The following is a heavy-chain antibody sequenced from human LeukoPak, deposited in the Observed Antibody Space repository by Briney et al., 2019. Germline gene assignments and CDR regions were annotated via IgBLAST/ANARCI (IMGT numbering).Heavy chain of an antibody. CDR1: GFTFSSYG. J-gene: IGHJ4*02. D-gene: IGHD3-10*01. CDR3: ARDTYGSGSYYNAPLDY. Sequence: GGSLRLSCAASGFTFSSYGMHWVRQAPGKGLEWVAFIRYDGSNKYYADSVKGRFTISRDNSKNTLYLQMNSLRAEDTAVYYCARDTYGSGSYYNAPLDYWGQGTLVTVSS. V-gene: IGHV3-30*02. CDR2: IRYDGSNK.